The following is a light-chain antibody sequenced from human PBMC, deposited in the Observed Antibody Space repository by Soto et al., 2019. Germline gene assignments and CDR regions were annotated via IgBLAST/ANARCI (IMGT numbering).Light chain of an antibody. CDR2: KVS. Sequence: DVALTQSPLSLPVTLGQPASISCRSTQSLVYGDGNTYLNWFHQRPGQPPRRLIYKVSDRDSGVPDRFSGSESGTDFTLKISREEAEDVGIYYCMQGTHWPYTFGQGTKLEIK. J-gene: IGKJ2*01. CDR1: QSLVYGDGNTY. V-gene: IGKV2-30*01. CDR3: MQGTHWPYT.